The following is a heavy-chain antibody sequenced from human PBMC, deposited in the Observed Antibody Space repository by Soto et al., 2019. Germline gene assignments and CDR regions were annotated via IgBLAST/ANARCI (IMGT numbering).Heavy chain of an antibody. D-gene: IGHD2-2*01. CDR3: ARYCSITSCLDSFDY. CDR2: IYYSGST. Sequence: QVQLQELGPGLVKPSQTLSLTCTVSGGSISSGGYYWSWIRQHPGKGLGWIGYIYYSGSTYYNPDLRRRVTISVDTSKNLISLKLSSVTAADTAVYYCARYCSITSCLDSFDYWGQGTLVTVS. V-gene: IGHV4-31*03. J-gene: IGHJ4*02. CDR1: GGSISSGGYY.